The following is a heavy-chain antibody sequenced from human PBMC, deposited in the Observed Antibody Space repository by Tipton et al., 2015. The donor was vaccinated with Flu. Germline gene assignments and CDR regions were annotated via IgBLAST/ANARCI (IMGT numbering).Heavy chain of an antibody. D-gene: IGHD6-6*01. Sequence: LRLSCAVYGGSFSGYYWSWIRQPPGKGLEWIGEINHSGSTNYNPSLKSRVTISVDTSKNQFSLKLSSVTAADTAVYYCARDGSSSWNYYGMDVWGQGTTVTVSS. CDR2: INHSGST. V-gene: IGHV4-34*01. CDR3: ARDGSSSWNYYGMDV. J-gene: IGHJ6*02. CDR1: GGSFSGYY.